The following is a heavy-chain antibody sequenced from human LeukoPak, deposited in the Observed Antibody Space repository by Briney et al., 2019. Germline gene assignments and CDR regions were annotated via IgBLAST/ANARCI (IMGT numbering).Heavy chain of an antibody. CDR1: GYTFTFYY. J-gene: IGHJ4*02. CDR3: AIGMMATGTFDR. V-gene: IGHV1-2*06. Sequence: ASVKVSXKASGYTFTFYYLQWVRQAPGQGLEWMGRINPNNGDTNCPQNFQGRVTMTRDTSISTAYMEMASLTSDDTAVYWCAIGMMATGTFDRWGQGTLVTVSS. D-gene: IGHD6-13*01. CDR2: INPNNGDT.